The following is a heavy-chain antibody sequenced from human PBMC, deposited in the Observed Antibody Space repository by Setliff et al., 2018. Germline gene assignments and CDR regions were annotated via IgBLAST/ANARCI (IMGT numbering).Heavy chain of an antibody. CDR2: IYWNDDK. CDR1: GFSLSTSGVG. Sequence: SGPTLVNPTQTLTLTCTFSGFSLSTSGVGVGWIRQPPGKALEWLALIYWNDDKRYSPSLKRRRTITKDTPKNQVVLTMTNMDPVDTATYYCAHIAGGGNTPRQDYWGQGTLVTVSS. D-gene: IGHD2-15*01. J-gene: IGHJ4*02. V-gene: IGHV2-5*01. CDR3: AHIAGGGNTPRQDY.